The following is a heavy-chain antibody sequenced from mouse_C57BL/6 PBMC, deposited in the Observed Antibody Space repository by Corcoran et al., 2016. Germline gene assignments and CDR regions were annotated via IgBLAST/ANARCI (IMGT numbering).Heavy chain of an antibody. V-gene: IGHV9-3*01. J-gene: IGHJ3*01. CDR3: ARSRSNYGFAY. D-gene: IGHD2-5*01. CDR1: GYTFTTYG. Sequence: QIQLVQSGPELKKPGETVKISCKASGYTFTTYGMSWVKQAPGKGLKWMGWINTYSGVPTYADDFKRRFAFSLETSASTAYLQINNLKNEDTATYFCARSRSNYGFAYWGQGTLVTVSA. CDR2: INTYSGVP.